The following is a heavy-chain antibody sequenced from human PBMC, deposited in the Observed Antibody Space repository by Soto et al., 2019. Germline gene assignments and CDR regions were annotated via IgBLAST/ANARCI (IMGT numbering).Heavy chain of an antibody. V-gene: IGHV3-23*01. CDR1: GFTFDNYD. CDR2: IRASGDIT. CDR3: ARPHLTTSWYNDFQH. J-gene: IGHJ1*01. D-gene: IGHD1-20*01. Sequence: GGSLRLSCAASGFTFDNYDMTWVRQAPGKGLEWVSTIRASGDITYYADSVKGRFSISRDSSQKTLNLQMNSLRAEDTAVYYCARPHLTTSWYNDFQHWGQGTLVTVSS.